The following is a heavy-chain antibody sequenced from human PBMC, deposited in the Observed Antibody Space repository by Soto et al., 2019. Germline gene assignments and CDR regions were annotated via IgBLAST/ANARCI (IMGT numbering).Heavy chain of an antibody. CDR2: IYYSGST. J-gene: IGHJ6*02. D-gene: IGHD2-2*01. CDR1: GGSISSYY. CDR3: ARDDIVVVPAAYRPVYYYYGMDV. Sequence: SETLSLTCTVSGGSISSYYWSWIRQPPGKGLEWIGYIYYSGSTNYNPSLKSRVTISVDTSKNQFSLKLSSVTAADTAVYYCARDDIVVVPAAYRPVYYYYGMDVWGQGTTVTVSS. V-gene: IGHV4-59*01.